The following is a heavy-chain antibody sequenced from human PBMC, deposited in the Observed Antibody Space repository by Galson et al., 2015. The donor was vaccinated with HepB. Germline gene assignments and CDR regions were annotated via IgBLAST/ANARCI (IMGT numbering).Heavy chain of an antibody. J-gene: IGHJ4*02. CDR3: AKDGIMVANNPYHFHY. CDR1: GFSFTRYA. CDR2: ITSSGGNS. Sequence: SLRLSCAASGFSFTRYAMTWVRQAPGKGLEWVSSITSSGGNSYYTDSVKGRFTVSRDNSKNTLLLQWNSLRAEDTAMYFCAKDGIMVANNPYHFHYWGQGTLVTVSS. V-gene: IGHV3-23*01. D-gene: IGHD2-15*01.